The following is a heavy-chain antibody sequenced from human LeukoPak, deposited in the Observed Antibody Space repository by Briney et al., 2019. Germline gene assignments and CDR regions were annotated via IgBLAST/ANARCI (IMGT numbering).Heavy chain of an antibody. CDR3: ARSHNGQTQIGYALDV. CDR1: GGSISGYY. V-gene: IGHV4-59*01. CDR2: IYYSGST. J-gene: IGHJ6*02. D-gene: IGHD3-16*01. Sequence: PSETLSLTCTVSGGSISGYYCNWIRQPPGKGLEWIGYIYYSGSTKYNPSLKSRVTISVDTSKNQFSLKLNSVTAADTAVYYCARSHNGQTQIGYALDVWGQGTTVTVSS.